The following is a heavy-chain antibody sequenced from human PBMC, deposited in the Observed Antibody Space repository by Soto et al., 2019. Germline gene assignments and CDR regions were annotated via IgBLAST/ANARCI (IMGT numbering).Heavy chain of an antibody. CDR2: ISSSGSTI. D-gene: IGHD2-8*02. V-gene: IGHV3-48*03. CDR1: GFTFSSYE. Sequence: PGGSLRLSCAASGFTFSSYEMNWVRQAPGKGLEWVSYISSSGSTIYYADSVKGRFTISRDNAKNSLYLQMNSLRAEDTAVYYCARGPTGPYYYYYGMDVWGQGXTVTVPS. CDR3: ARGPTGPYYYYYGMDV. J-gene: IGHJ6*02.